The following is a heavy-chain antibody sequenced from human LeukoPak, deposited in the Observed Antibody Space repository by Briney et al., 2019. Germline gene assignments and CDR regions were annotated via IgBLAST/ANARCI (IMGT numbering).Heavy chain of an antibody. D-gene: IGHD6-13*01. CDR3: ARLLYSSSWYRFWYFDY. Sequence: PSETLSLTCTVSGGSISSSSYYWGWIRQPPGKGLEWIGSIYYSGSTYYNPSLKSRVTISVDTSKNQFSLKLSSVTAADTAVYYCARLLYSSSWYRFWYFDYWGQGTLVTVSS. CDR1: GGSISSSSYY. J-gene: IGHJ4*02. CDR2: IYYSGST. V-gene: IGHV4-39*01.